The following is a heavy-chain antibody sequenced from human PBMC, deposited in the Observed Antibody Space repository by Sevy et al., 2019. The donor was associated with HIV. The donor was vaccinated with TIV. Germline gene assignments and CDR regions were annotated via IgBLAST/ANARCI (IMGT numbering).Heavy chain of an antibody. CDR2: ISWNSGSI. D-gene: IGHD6-13*01. V-gene: IGHV3-9*01. CDR3: AKGYSSSWYVNYFDY. J-gene: IGHJ4*02. Sequence: GGSLRLSCAASGFTFDDYAMHWVRQAPGKGLEWVSGISWNSGSIGYAYSVKGRFTISRDNAKNSLYLQMNSLRAEDTALYYCAKGYSSSWYVNYFDYWGQGTLVTVSS. CDR1: GFTFDDYA.